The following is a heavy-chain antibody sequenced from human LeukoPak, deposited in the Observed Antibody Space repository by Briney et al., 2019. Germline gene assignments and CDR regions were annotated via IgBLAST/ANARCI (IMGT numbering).Heavy chain of an antibody. Sequence: SETLSLTCTVSGGSISSGGYYWSWIRQHPGKGLEWIGYIYYSGSTYYNPSLKSRVTISVDTSKNQFSLKLSSVTAADTAVYYCARLSDYVWGSPVDYWGQGTLVTVSS. J-gene: IGHJ4*02. V-gene: IGHV4-31*03. D-gene: IGHD3-16*01. CDR1: GGSISSGGYY. CDR3: ARLSDYVWGSPVDY. CDR2: IYYSGST.